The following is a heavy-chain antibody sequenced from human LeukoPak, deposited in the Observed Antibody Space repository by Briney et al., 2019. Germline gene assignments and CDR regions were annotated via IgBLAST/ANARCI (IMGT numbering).Heavy chain of an antibody. V-gene: IGHV1-8*01. CDR1: GYTFTIYD. J-gene: IGHJ6*03. D-gene: IGHD3-9*01. CDR3: ARVAQLRYFDWFQPTYYYYYMDV. CDR2: MNPNSGNT. Sequence: GASVTVSFKASGYTFTIYDINWVRQATGQGLEWMGWMNPNSGNTGYAQKLQGRVTITRNTSISTAYMELSSLRSEDTAVYYCARVAQLRYFDWFQPTYYYYYMDVWGKGTTVTISS.